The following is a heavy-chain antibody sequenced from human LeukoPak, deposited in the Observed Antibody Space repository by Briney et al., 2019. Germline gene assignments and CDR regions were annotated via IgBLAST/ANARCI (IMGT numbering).Heavy chain of an antibody. CDR2: ISSSSSYI. CDR1: GFTFSSYS. D-gene: IGHD3-16*01. CDR3: ASLGGATVSYYYGMDV. J-gene: IGHJ6*02. Sequence: GGSLRLSCAASGFTFSSYSMNWVRQAPGKGLEWVSSISSSSSYIYYADSVKGRFTISRDNAKNSLYLQMNSLRAEDTAVYYCASLGGATVSYYYGMDVWGQGTTVTVSS. V-gene: IGHV3-21*04.